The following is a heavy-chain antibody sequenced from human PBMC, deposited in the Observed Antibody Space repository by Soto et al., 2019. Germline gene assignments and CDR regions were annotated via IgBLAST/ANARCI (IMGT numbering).Heavy chain of an antibody. Sequence: AVGSLKSACNAAGYSFTTYWIGWVRQMPGKGLEWMGIIYPGDSDTRYSPSFQGQVTISADKSISTAYLQWSSLKASDSAMFYCARKDIAGNSVDFWGQGTLVTVSS. CDR1: GYSFTTYW. D-gene: IGHD6-13*01. J-gene: IGHJ4*02. V-gene: IGHV5-51*01. CDR2: IYPGDSDT. CDR3: ARKDIAGNSVDF.